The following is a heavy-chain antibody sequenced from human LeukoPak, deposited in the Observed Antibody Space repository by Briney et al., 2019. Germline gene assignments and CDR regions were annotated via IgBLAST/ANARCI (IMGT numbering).Heavy chain of an antibody. V-gene: IGHV3-48*03. CDR1: GFTFSSYE. D-gene: IGHD3-10*02. CDR2: ISSSGSTI. Sequence: HPGGSLRLSCAASGFTFSSYEMNWVRQAPGKGLEWVSYISSSGSTIYYADSVKGRFTISRDNTKNSLYLQMNSLRAEDTAVYYCTELGITMIGGVWGKGTTVTISS. J-gene: IGHJ6*04. CDR3: TELGITMIGGV.